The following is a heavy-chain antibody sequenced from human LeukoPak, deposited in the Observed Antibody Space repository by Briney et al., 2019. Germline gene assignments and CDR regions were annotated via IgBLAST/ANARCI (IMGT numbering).Heavy chain of an antibody. D-gene: IGHD6-13*01. CDR1: GFTFSSYE. V-gene: IGHV3-7*01. CDR2: IKQDGSET. Sequence: GGSLRLSCAASGFTFSSYEMNWVRQAPGKGLEWVANIKQDGSETDYVDSLKGRFSISRDNTKNSQYLQMNSLRSEDTAVYYCARVGYSSSSNDYWGQGTLVIVSS. CDR3: ARVGYSSSSNDY. J-gene: IGHJ4*02.